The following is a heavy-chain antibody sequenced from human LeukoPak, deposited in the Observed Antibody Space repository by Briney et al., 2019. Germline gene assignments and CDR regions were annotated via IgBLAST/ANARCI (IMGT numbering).Heavy chain of an antibody. CDR3: ARDPFTAH. J-gene: IGHJ4*02. D-gene: IGHD2-21*02. V-gene: IGHV3-7*01. CDR2: IKQDGSEK. Sequence: GGSLRLSCEGSGFTFSSYWMSWVRQAPEKGLEWVANIKQDGSEKYYVDSVKGRFTISRDNAKNSLFLQMNSLRAEDTAVYYCARDPFTAHWGQGTLVTVSS. CDR1: GFTFSSYW.